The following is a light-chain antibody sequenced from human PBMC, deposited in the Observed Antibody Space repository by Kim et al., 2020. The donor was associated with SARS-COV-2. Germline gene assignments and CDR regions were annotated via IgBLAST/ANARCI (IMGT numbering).Light chain of an antibody. V-gene: IGLV1-51*01. Sequence: QTVTLSSSRRRSNILPLVLSWYPPLPATPPPLFIYDNNQRPSVTPDRFSASTSGTSATLDITGLQTGDEADYYCGVWDKNLGFVFGSGTKVTVL. CDR3: GVWDKNLGFV. CDR1: RSNILPLV. J-gene: IGLJ1*01. CDR2: DNN.